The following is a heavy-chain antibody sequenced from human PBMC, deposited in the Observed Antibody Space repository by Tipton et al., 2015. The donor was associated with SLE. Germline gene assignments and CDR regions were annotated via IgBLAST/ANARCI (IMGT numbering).Heavy chain of an antibody. CDR1: GGSISSYY. CDR3: AREFLNPVTTVHYYFDL. Sequence: TLSLTCTVSGGSISSYYWSWLLQPAGGGLEWIGRIYTNENTNYNPSLKSRVTMSVDTSKNHFSLKLISVTAADTAVYYCAREFLNPVTTVHYYFDLWGRGTLVTVSS. D-gene: IGHD4-11*01. J-gene: IGHJ2*01. V-gene: IGHV4-4*07. CDR2: IYTNENT.